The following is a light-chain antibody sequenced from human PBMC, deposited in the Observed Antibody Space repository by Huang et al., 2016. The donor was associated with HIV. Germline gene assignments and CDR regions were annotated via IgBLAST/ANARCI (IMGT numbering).Light chain of an antibody. Sequence: EIVLTQSPATLSLSPGERATLSCRASQTISNYLAWYQHKPGQAPRRLIDDASSRATGIPARFSGSGSETDFTLISSNLEPEDFAVYYCQQRSNWPPLTFGGGTKVEIK. J-gene: IGKJ4*01. V-gene: IGKV3-11*01. CDR2: DAS. CDR3: QQRSNWPPLT. CDR1: QTISNY.